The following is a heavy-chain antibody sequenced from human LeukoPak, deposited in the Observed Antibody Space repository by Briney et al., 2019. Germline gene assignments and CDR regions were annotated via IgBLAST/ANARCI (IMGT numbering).Heavy chain of an antibody. CDR2: FDPEDGER. J-gene: IGHJ4*02. Sequence: ASVKVSCKVSGYTLTELSMHWVRQAPGKGLEWMGGFDPEDGERIYAQKFQGRVTMTEDTSTDTTYMELSSLRSEDTAVYYCARGRLYYDSSGYYQLDYWGQGTLVTVSS. CDR1: GYTLTELS. CDR3: ARGRLYYDSSGYYQLDY. D-gene: IGHD3-22*01. V-gene: IGHV1-24*01.